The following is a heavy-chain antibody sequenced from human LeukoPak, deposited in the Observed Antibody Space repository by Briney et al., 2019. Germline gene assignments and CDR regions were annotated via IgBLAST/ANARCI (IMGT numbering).Heavy chain of an antibody. D-gene: IGHD6-13*01. Sequence: SVTLSLPCTVSVGPISSYYWRWIRQPPGKGLEWIGYIYYSGSTNYNPSLKSRVTISVDTSKNQFSLKLSSVTAADTAVYYCAREVVAAAGTYIARRYFDYWGQGTLVTVSS. CDR3: AREVVAAAGTYIARRYFDY. V-gene: IGHV4-59*01. CDR2: IYYSGST. J-gene: IGHJ4*02. CDR1: VGPISSYY.